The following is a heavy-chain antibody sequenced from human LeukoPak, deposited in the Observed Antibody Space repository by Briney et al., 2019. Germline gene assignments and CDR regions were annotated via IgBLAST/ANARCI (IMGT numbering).Heavy chain of an antibody. J-gene: IGHJ4*02. Sequence: SETLSLTCAVYGGSFSGYYWSWIRQPPGKGLGWIGEINHSGSTNYNPSLKSRVTISVDTSKNQFSLKLSSVTAADTAVYYCARGGGDIVVVPAAMPYYFDYWGQGTLVTVSS. V-gene: IGHV4-34*01. D-gene: IGHD2-2*01. CDR3: ARGGGDIVVVPAAMPYYFDY. CDR2: INHSGST. CDR1: GGSFSGYY.